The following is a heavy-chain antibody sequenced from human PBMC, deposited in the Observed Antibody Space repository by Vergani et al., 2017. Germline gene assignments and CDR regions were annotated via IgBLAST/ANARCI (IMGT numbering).Heavy chain of an antibody. CDR2: ITPQNGGT. J-gene: IGHJ5*02. CDR1: GYYFTDNY. D-gene: IGHD3-9*01. V-gene: IGHV1-2*02. CDR3: VRGGTFDWLST. Sequence: QVQLVQSGAEVKKPGAAVKVSCKASGYYFTDNYLHWVRQAPGQGLEWKGRITPQNGGTQYAEKFKGRVTMIRDTSTTTAYMESTSLTSDDTAVYYCVRGGTFDWLSTWGQGTLVTVSS.